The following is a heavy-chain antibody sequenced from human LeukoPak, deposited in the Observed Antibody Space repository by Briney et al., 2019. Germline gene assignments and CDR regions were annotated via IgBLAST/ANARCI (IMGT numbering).Heavy chain of an antibody. CDR1: GFTLSSYA. Sequence: GGSLRLSCAASGFTLSSYAMSWVRQAPGKGLEWVSVISGSGDTTDNADSVKGRFTISRDNTRNTLSLQMNNLRVEDTALYCCAKGSGFHDYWGQGTLVTVSS. CDR3: AKGSGFHDY. V-gene: IGHV3-23*01. CDR2: ISGSGDTT. D-gene: IGHD3-3*01. J-gene: IGHJ4*02.